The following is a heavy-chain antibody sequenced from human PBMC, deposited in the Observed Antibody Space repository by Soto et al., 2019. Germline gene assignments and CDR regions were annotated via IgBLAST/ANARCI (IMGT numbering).Heavy chain of an antibody. CDR1: GYTFTSYG. Sequence: GASVKVSCKASGYTFTSYGISWVRQAPGQGLEWMGWISAYNGNTNYAQKLQGRVTMTTDTSTSTAYMELRSLRSDDTDVYYCARAVQEGLVYCCGGSCYLGRAHAFDIWGQGTMVTLSS. V-gene: IGHV1-18*01. CDR2: ISAYNGNT. D-gene: IGHD2-15*01. CDR3: ARAVQEGLVYCCGGSCYLGRAHAFDI. J-gene: IGHJ3*02.